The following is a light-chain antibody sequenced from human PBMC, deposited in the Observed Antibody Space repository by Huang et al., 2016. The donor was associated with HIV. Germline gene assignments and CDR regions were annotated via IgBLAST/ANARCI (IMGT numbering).Light chain of an antibody. CDR3: QQYGSSPYT. Sequence: EIMLTQIPGTLSLSPGERATLPCRASQSVSSNYLAWYQQKFGQAPRLLIYGASSRATGSSDRFTGSGSETDFTLTISRLEPEDFAVYYCQQYGSSPYTFGQGTKLEIK. J-gene: IGKJ2*01. CDR1: QSVSSNY. V-gene: IGKV3-20*01. CDR2: GAS.